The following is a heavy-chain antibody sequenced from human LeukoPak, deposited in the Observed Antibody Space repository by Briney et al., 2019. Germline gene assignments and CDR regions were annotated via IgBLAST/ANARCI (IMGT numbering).Heavy chain of an antibody. CDR2: ISSSSSYI. D-gene: IGHD1-26*01. CDR3: ARDKAGATTDDAFDI. V-gene: IGHV3-21*01. Sequence: GGSLRLSCAASGFTFSSYSMNWVRQAPGKGLEWVSSISSSSSYIYYADSVKGRFTISRDNAKNSLYLQMNSLRAEDTAVYYCARDKAGATTDDAFDIWGQGTMVTVS. CDR1: GFTFSSYS. J-gene: IGHJ3*02.